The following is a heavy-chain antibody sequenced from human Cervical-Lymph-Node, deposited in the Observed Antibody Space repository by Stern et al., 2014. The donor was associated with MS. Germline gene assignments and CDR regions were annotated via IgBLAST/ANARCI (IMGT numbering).Heavy chain of an antibody. CDR2: ISSSGDTI. J-gene: IGHJ3*02. D-gene: IGHD5-12*01. CDR1: GFTFSDSY. Sequence: VQLVESGGGLVKPGGSLRLSCAASGFTFSDSYMTWISQTPGKGLEWVSYISSSGDTIKYAESVKGRFTVSRDNAKNSLSLQMSSLRVEDTAVYYCVRGWEPRQDGPSGHDYDAFDIWGQGTMVTVSS. CDR3: VRGWEPRQDGPSGHDYDAFDI. V-gene: IGHV3-11*01.